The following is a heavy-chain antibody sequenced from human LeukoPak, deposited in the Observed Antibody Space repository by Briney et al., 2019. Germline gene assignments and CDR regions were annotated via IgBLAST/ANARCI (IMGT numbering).Heavy chain of an antibody. D-gene: IGHD3-16*02. V-gene: IGHV3-7*01. CDR1: GFTFSSYW. CDR3: VPWYNWNHRIMITFGGVIANYYYYYMDV. CDR2: IKQDGSEK. Sequence: QPGGSLRLSCAASGFTFSSYWMSWVRQAPGKGLEWVANIKQDGSEKYYVGSVKGRFTISRDNAKNSLYLQMNSLRAEDTAVYYCVPWYNWNHRIMITFGGVIANYYYYYMDVWGKGTTVTVSS. J-gene: IGHJ6*03.